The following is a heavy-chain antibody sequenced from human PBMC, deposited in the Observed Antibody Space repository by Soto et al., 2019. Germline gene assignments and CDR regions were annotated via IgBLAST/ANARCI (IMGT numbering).Heavy chain of an antibody. CDR1: GFTFSSYW. Sequence: PGGSMRLSCAASGFTFSSYWMSWVRKAPGKGLEWVANIKQDGSEEYYVDSVKGRFTISRDNAKNSLYLQMNSLRAEDTAVYYCARDFNSSGWYGPVVRYYYYYYMDVWGKGTTVTVSS. CDR2: IKQDGSEE. J-gene: IGHJ6*03. V-gene: IGHV3-7*01. CDR3: ARDFNSSGWYGPVVRYYYYYYMDV. D-gene: IGHD6-19*01.